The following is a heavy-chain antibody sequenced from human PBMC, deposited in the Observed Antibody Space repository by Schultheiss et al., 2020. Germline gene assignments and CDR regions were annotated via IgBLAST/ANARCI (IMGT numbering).Heavy chain of an antibody. J-gene: IGHJ4*02. Sequence: GGSLRLSCAASGFTFSSYAMSWVRQAPGKGLEWVSYISSSSSTIYYADSVKGRFTISRDNAKNSLYLQMNSLSAEDTAVYYCATHGWLLLDHYFDYWGQGTLVTVSS. D-gene: IGHD6-19*01. CDR1: GFTFSSYA. CDR3: ATHGWLLLDHYFDY. CDR2: ISSSSSTI. V-gene: IGHV3-48*04.